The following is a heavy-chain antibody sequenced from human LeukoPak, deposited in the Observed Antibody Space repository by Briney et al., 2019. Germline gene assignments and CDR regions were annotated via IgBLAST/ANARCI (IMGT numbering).Heavy chain of an antibody. J-gene: IGHJ4*02. CDR1: GFTFSSYS. CDR3: AREGEVLWFGETD. CDR2: ISSSSSTI. D-gene: IGHD3-10*01. V-gene: IGHV3-48*01. Sequence: GGSLRLSCAASGFTFSSYSMNWVRQAPGKGLEWVSYISSSSSTIYYADSVKGRFTISRDNAKNSLYLQINSLRAEDTAVYYCAREGEVLWFGETDWGQGTLVTVSS.